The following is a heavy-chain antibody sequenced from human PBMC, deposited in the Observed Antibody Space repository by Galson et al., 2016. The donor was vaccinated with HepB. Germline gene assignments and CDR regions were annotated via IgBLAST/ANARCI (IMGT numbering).Heavy chain of an antibody. CDR3: ARDGGQQLVRWERLRKVYYYYAMDV. D-gene: IGHD6-13*01. J-gene: IGHJ6*02. Sequence: SLRLSCAASGFTFSSYSMNWVRQAPGKGLEWVSYISSSSSSIYYADSVKGRFTISRDNAKNSLYLQMNSLRDEDTAVYYRARDGGQQLVRWERLRKVYYYYAMDVWGQGTTVTVSS. V-gene: IGHV3-48*02. CDR2: ISSSSSSI. CDR1: GFTFSSYS.